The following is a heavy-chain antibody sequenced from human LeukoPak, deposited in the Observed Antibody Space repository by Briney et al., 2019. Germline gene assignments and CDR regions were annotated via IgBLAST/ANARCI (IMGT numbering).Heavy chain of an antibody. J-gene: IGHJ4*02. CDR2: ISDSSTTI. V-gene: IGHV3-48*02. CDR3: ARDSLETLDY. CDR1: GFTSSVYS. Sequence: GGSLRLSCAASGFTSSVYSMNWVRQAPGKGLEWVSYISDSSTTIYYADSVKGRFTVSRDNAKNSLYLQMTSLRDDDTAFYYCARDSLETLDYWGQGTLVTVSS. D-gene: IGHD1-1*01.